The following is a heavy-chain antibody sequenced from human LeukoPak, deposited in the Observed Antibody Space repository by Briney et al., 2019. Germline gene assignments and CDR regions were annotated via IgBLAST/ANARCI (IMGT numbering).Heavy chain of an antibody. V-gene: IGHV5-51*01. CDR1: GYSFTNYW. Sequence: GESLKISCKGSGYSFTNYWIGWVRQMPGKGLELMGLIYPGDSDTTYSPSFQGQVTISADKSITTAYLQWSSLKASDTAMYYCTRRMTRGVITSPFDSWAREPWSASPQ. J-gene: IGHJ4*02. D-gene: IGHD3-10*01. CDR3: TRRMTRGVITSPFDS. CDR2: IYPGDSDT.